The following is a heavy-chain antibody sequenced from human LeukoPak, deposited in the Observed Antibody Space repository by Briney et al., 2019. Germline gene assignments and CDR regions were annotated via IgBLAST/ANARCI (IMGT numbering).Heavy chain of an antibody. CDR1: GFTFSSYA. V-gene: IGHV3-23*01. D-gene: IGHD2-2*01. Sequence: GGSLRLSCAASGFTFSSYAMSWVRQAPGKGLEWVSAISGSGGSTYYADSVKGRFTISRDNSKNTLYLQMNSLRAEDTAVYYCARFIVVVPAAFYYYYGMDVWGQGTTVTVSS. J-gene: IGHJ6*02. CDR2: ISGSGGST. CDR3: ARFIVVVPAAFYYYYGMDV.